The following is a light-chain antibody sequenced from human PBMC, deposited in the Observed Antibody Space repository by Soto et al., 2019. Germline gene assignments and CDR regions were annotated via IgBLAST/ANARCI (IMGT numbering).Light chain of an antibody. V-gene: IGKV3-15*01. Sequence: EIVMTQSPATLSVSPGERATLSCRASQSLNDNLAWYQQKPGQAPRLLIYRASTRATGVPGRFSASGSGTEFTHTISSLQSEDSAVYYCHQYSHWPPWTFGPGTKVEIK. CDR2: RAS. CDR3: HQYSHWPPWT. CDR1: QSLNDN. J-gene: IGKJ1*01.